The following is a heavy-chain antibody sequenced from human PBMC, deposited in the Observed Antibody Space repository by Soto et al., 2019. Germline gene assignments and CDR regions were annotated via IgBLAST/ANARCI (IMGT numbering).Heavy chain of an antibody. J-gene: IGHJ6*02. V-gene: IGHV1-69*06. Sequence: QVQLVQSGAEVKKPGSSVKVSCKASGVTFSSYAISWVRQAPGQGLEWMGGIIPIFGTANYAQKFQGRVTITADKPTSTACLELSSLRSEDTAVYSCARTPSSYDGMDVWGQGTTVTVSS. D-gene: IGHD6-6*01. CDR2: IIPIFGTA. CDR1: GVTFSSYA. CDR3: ARTPSSYDGMDV.